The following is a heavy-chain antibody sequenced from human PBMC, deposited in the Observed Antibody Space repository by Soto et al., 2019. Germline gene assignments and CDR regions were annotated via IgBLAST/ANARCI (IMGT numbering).Heavy chain of an antibody. D-gene: IGHD1-26*01. Sequence: PGGSLRLSCAASGFTFDNYGMHWVRQAPGKGLEWVAVISYDGSNKYYADSVKGRFTISRDNSKNTLYLQMNSLRAEDTAVYYCARIRQEWELLSYYYYGMDVWGQGTTVTVSS. J-gene: IGHJ6*02. CDR2: ISYDGSNK. CDR3: ARIRQEWELLSYYYYGMDV. CDR1: GFTFDNYG. V-gene: IGHV3-30*03.